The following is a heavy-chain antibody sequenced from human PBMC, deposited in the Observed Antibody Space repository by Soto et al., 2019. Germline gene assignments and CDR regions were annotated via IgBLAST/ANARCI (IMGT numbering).Heavy chain of an antibody. CDR2: IDYSGST. V-gene: IGHV4-61*01. CDR3: VRDKRFYGLDV. CDR1: GGSVNSGSYF. D-gene: IGHD3-3*01. J-gene: IGHJ6*02. Sequence: QVQLQESGPGLVKPSETLSLTCTVSGGSVNSGSYFWRWIRQPPGKGLEWIEYIDYSGSTNYNPSLKSRVIISLDTSKNQFSLKLSSVTAADTAVYYCVRDKRFYGLDVWGQGTTVTVSS.